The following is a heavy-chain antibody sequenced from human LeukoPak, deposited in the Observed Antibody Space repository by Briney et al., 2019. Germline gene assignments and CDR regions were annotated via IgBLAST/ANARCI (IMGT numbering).Heavy chain of an antibody. J-gene: IGHJ1*01. CDR2: ISSSGSTI. CDR3: ASSGWPGPFQH. CDR1: GFTFSSYE. V-gene: IGHV3-48*03. D-gene: IGHD6-19*01. Sequence: GGSLRLSCAASGFTFSSYEMNWVRQAPGKGLEWVSYISSSGSTIYYADSVKGRFTISRDNAKNSLYLQMNSLRAEDTAVYYCASSGWPGPFQHWGQGTLVTVSS.